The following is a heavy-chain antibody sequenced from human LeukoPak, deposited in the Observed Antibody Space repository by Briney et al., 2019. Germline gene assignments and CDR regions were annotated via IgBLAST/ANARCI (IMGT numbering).Heavy chain of an antibody. Sequence: PSETLSLTCTVSGDSISTGGYYWASIRQHRERGLEWIRYIYYSGSTHYNPSLQSRVTISVDTSKNQFSLNLNSVTAADTAVYYCARVIVVVPIGVYHYYAMDVWGQGTTVTVSS. CDR3: ARVIVVVPIGVYHYYAMDV. CDR2: IYYSGST. J-gene: IGHJ6*02. CDR1: GDSISTGGYY. V-gene: IGHV4-31*03. D-gene: IGHD2-2*01.